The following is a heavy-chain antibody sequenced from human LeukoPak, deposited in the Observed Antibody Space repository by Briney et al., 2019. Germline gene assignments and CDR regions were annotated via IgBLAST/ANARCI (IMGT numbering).Heavy chain of an antibody. CDR1: GFTFTSYG. J-gene: IGHJ6*02. CDR2: ISAYSGNT. Sequence: SVKVSCKASGFTFTSYGFSWVRQAPGQGLEWMGWISAYSGNTNFAQKFQGRVTMTTDTSTRTVYMELRSLRSDDTAVYYCARDGVEMATYYYYAMDVWGQGTTVTVSS. V-gene: IGHV1-18*04. CDR3: ARDGVEMATYYYYAMDV. D-gene: IGHD5-24*01.